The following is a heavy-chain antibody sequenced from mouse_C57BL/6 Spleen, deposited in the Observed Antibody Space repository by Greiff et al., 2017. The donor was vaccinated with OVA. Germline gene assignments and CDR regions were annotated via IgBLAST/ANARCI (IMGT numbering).Heavy chain of an antibody. CDR3: ARSDYDFYYFDY. V-gene: IGHV1-80*01. CDR1: GYAFSSYW. Sequence: QVHVKQSGAELVKPGASVKISCKASGYAFSSYWMNWVKQRPGKGLAWIGQIYPGDGDTNYNGKFKGKATLTADKSSSTAYMQLSSLTSEDSAVYYCARSDYDFYYFDYWGQGTTLTVSS. D-gene: IGHD2-4*01. J-gene: IGHJ2*01. CDR2: IYPGDGDT.